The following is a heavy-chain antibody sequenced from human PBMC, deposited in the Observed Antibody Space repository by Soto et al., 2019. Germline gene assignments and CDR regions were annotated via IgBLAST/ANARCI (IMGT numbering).Heavy chain of an antibody. D-gene: IGHD1-26*01. CDR2: ISAYNGNT. J-gene: IGHJ4*02. V-gene: IGHV1-18*01. CDR3: ARVKGVGANTSIPGGLDY. CDR1: GYTFTSNG. Sequence: QVQLVQSGAEVKKPGASVKVSCEASGYTFTSNGITWVREAPGQGLEWMGWISAYNGNTNYAQNFQGRVTMTTDTATSTAYMELRCLTSDATAVYYCARVKGVGANTSIPGGLDYWGQGSLGTVSS.